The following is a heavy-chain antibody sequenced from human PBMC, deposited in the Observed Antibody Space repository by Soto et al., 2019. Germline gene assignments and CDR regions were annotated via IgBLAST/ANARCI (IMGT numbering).Heavy chain of an antibody. CDR3: ARAGATTSAGYYYYGLDV. Sequence: QVQLQESGPGLVKPSQTLSLTCSLSGGSLSSGHYYWTWIRRPPGMGLEWIGYFYYSGSTYYNPSLQSRLTISKDRTKNQFSLNLTSVTAADTAVYYCARAGATTSAGYYYYGLDVWGQGTTVTVSS. CDR1: GGSLSSGHYY. CDR2: FYYSGST. J-gene: IGHJ6*02. V-gene: IGHV4-30-4*08. D-gene: IGHD6-19*01.